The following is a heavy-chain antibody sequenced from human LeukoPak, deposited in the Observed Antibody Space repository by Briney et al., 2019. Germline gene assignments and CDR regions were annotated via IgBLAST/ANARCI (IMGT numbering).Heavy chain of an antibody. CDR2: ISASGGST. Sequence: QAGGSLRLSCAAFGFTFSSSAMSWVRQVPGKGLEWVSGISASGGSTYYADSVRGRFTISRDNSKNTLYVQMNSLRDEDTAVYYCAKDRRNWSPHGMDVWGQGTTVTVSS. D-gene: IGHD1-1*01. J-gene: IGHJ6*02. CDR3: AKDRRNWSPHGMDV. V-gene: IGHV3-23*01. CDR1: GFTFSSSA.